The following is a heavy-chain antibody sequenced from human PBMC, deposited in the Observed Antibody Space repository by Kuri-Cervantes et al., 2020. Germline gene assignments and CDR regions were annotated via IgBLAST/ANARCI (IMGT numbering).Heavy chain of an antibody. Sequence: GESLKISCAASGFTFSSYGMHWVRQAPGKGLEWVAVISYDGSNKYYADSGKGRFTISRDNAKNLLYLQMNSLRAEDTAMYYCARDYSSSGYYGMDVWGQGTTVTVSS. D-gene: IGHD3-22*01. J-gene: IGHJ6*02. CDR3: ARDYSSSGYYGMDV. V-gene: IGHV3-30*03. CDR1: GFTFSSYG. CDR2: ISYDGSNK.